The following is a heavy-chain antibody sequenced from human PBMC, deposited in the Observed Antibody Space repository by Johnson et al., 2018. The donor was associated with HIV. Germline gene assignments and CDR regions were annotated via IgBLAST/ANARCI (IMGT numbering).Heavy chain of an antibody. CDR2: FSWNSGSI. Sequence: EVQLVESGGGLVQPGRSLRLSCAASGFTFDDYAMHWVRQAPGKGLAWVSGFSWNSGSIGYADSVKGRFTISRDNAKNSVFLQMNSLRVEDTAIYYCARSYCSGGSCRIHDAFDIWGQGTMVTVSS. CDR3: ARSYCSGGSCRIHDAFDI. D-gene: IGHD2-15*01. J-gene: IGHJ3*02. V-gene: IGHV3-9*01. CDR1: GFTFDDYA.